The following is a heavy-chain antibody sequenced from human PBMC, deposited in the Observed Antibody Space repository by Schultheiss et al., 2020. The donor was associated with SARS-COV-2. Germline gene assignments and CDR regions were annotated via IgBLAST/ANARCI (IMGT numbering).Heavy chain of an antibody. CDR1: GFTFSRYG. V-gene: IGHV3-33*08. CDR2: IWYDGSNK. Sequence: GGSLRLSCAASGFTFSRYGMHWVRQAPGKGLEWVAVIWYDGSNKYYADSVKGRFTISRDNSKNTLYLQMNSLRAEDTAVYYCARDGGEEQQLVFQHWGQGTLVTVSS. CDR3: ARDGGEEQQLVFQH. D-gene: IGHD6-13*01. J-gene: IGHJ1*01.